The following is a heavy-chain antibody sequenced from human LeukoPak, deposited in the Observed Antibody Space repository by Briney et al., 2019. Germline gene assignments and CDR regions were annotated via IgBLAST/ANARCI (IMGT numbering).Heavy chain of an antibody. Sequence: SVKVSCKASGGTFSSYAISWVRQAPGQGLEWMGGIIPIFGTANYAQQFQGRVTITTDESTSTAYMELSSLRSEDTAVYYCARSPQPSNGVSSYYYYMDVWGKGTTVTVSS. J-gene: IGHJ6*03. D-gene: IGHD2-8*01. CDR1: GGTFSSYA. CDR3: ARSPQPSNGVSSYYYYMDV. CDR2: IIPIFGTA. V-gene: IGHV1-69*05.